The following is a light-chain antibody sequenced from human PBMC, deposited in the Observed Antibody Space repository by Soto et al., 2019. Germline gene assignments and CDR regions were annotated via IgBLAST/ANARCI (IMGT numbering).Light chain of an antibody. CDR3: QQLNIFPPLFT. CDR2: GAS. Sequence: DIQLTQSPFFLSASVGDRVTITCRASQGIRRYLAWYQQRPGKAPELLIYGASTLRTGVASRFSGSGSGPEFTLTISSLQPEDFATYFCQQLNIFPPLFTFGPGTKVDIK. J-gene: IGKJ3*01. V-gene: IGKV1-9*01. CDR1: QGIRRY.